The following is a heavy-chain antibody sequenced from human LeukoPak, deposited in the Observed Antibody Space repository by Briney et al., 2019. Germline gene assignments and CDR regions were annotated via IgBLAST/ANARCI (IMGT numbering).Heavy chain of an antibody. CDR3: ARGRYSSTYYYYMDV. J-gene: IGHJ6*03. Sequence: ASVKVSCKASGYTFTGYYMHWVRQAPGQGLEWMGWINPNSGGTNYAQKFQGRVTMTRDTSISTAYMELSRLRSDDTAVCYCARGRYSSTYYYYMDVWGKGTTVTISS. D-gene: IGHD6-13*01. CDR1: GYTFTGYY. V-gene: IGHV1-2*02. CDR2: INPNSGGT.